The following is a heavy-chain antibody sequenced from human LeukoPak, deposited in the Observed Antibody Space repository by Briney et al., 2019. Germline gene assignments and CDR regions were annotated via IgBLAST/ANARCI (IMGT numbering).Heavy chain of an antibody. V-gene: IGHV3-53*01. Sequence: GGSLRLSCAASGFTFSSYSMNWVRQAPGKGLEWVSALYIGGNTYYADSVRGRFTISRDNSKNTLYLQMNSLRAEDTAIYYCMTAAGYNFGQYWGQGTLVTVSS. D-gene: IGHD5-18*01. CDR2: LYIGGNT. CDR3: MTAAGYNFGQY. J-gene: IGHJ4*02. CDR1: GFTFSSYS.